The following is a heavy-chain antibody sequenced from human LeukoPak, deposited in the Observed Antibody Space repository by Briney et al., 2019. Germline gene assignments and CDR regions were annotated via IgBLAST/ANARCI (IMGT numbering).Heavy chain of an antibody. V-gene: IGHV1-58*01. CDR1: GLTFRTSA. J-gene: IGHJ5*02. Sequence: GASVKVSCKASGLTFRTSAVQWVRQARGQRLEWIGWIVVGSGNTNYAQKFQERVTISRDMSTSTAYMELSSLRSEDTAVYYCAAQVNYHDSTVWDPWGQGTLVTVSS. CDR2: IVVGSGNT. D-gene: IGHD3-22*01. CDR3: AAQVNYHDSTVWDP.